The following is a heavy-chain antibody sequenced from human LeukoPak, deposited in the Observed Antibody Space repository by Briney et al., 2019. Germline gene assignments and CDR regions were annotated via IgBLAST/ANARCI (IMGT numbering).Heavy chain of an antibody. V-gene: IGHV4-59*01. J-gene: IGHJ4*02. CDR1: GGSISIYY. CDR2: IYYSGST. D-gene: IGHD2-21*02. Sequence: PSGTLSLTCTVSGGSISIYYWSWIRQPPGKGLEWIGYIYYSGSTNYNPSLKSRVTISVDTSKNQFSLKLSSVTAADTAVYYCARAPVVVTARYYFDYWGQGTLVTVSS. CDR3: ARAPVVVTARYYFDY.